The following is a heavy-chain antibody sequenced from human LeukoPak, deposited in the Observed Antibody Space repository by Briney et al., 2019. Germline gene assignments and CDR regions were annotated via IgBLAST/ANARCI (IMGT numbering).Heavy chain of an antibody. Sequence: GGSLRLSCAATGLSVSSNFMSWVRQAPGKGLEWVSVIYGGGSTYYADSVKGRFTISRDTPKNTLYLQMNSLRVEDTAVYYCARGLARGTTLLWGQGTLVTVSS. V-gene: IGHV3-53*01. J-gene: IGHJ4*02. CDR1: GLSVSSNF. D-gene: IGHD4-11*01. CDR2: IYGGGST. CDR3: ARGLARGTTLL.